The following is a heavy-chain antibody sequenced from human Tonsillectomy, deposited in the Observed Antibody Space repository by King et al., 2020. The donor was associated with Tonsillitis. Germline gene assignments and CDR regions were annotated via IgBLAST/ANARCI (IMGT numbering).Heavy chain of an antibody. CDR2: TSASGATP. V-gene: IGHV3-23*04. CDR3: AKTALWFGDVVES. D-gene: IGHD3-10*01. J-gene: IGHJ4*02. CDR1: GFTFSNSP. Sequence: DVQLVESGGGLVQPGGSLTLSCAASGFTFSNSPMSWVRQAPGKGLEWVSATSASGATPYYADSVKGRFTISRDNSKSTLYLHMNSLSAEDTAIYYCAKTALWFGDVVESWGQGALLTVSS.